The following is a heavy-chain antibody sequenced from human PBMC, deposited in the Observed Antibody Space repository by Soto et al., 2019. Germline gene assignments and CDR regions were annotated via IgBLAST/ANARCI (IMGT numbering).Heavy chain of an antibody. CDR1: GGTFSSYA. Sequence: SVKVSCKASGGTFSSYAIIWVRQAPGQGLEWMGGIIPIFGTANYAQKFHDRVTITADESTSTVYMELSSLRSEDTAVYYCAMTSYGSGTYFVYFDYWGLGTLVTVSS. J-gene: IGHJ4*02. V-gene: IGHV1-69*13. CDR2: IIPIFGTA. CDR3: AMTSYGSGTYFVYFDY. D-gene: IGHD3-10*01.